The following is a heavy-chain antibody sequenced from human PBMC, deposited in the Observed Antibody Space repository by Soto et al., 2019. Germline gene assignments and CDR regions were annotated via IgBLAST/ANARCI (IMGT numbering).Heavy chain of an antibody. CDR2: IYYSGST. CDR1: GGSISSYY. Sequence: SETLSLTCTVSGGSISSYYWSWIRQPPGKGLEWIGYIYYSGSTNYNPSLKSRVTISVDTSKNQFSLKLSSVTAADTAVYYCARAVYDWDDAFDIWGQGTMVTVSS. J-gene: IGHJ3*02. V-gene: IGHV4-59*01. D-gene: IGHD5-12*01. CDR3: ARAVYDWDDAFDI.